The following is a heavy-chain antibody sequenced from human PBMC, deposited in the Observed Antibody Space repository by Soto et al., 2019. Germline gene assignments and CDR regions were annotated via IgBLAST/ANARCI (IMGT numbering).Heavy chain of an antibody. J-gene: IGHJ4*02. CDR2: INPNSGGT. CDR3: ARALTIAVADFFDY. Sequence: ASVKVSCKASGYTFTGYYMHWLRQAPGQGLEWMGWINPNSGGTNYAQKFQGRVTMTRDTSISTAYMELSRLRSDDTAVYYCARALTIAVADFFDYWGQGTLVTVSS. V-gene: IGHV1-2*02. CDR1: GYTFTGYY. D-gene: IGHD6-19*01.